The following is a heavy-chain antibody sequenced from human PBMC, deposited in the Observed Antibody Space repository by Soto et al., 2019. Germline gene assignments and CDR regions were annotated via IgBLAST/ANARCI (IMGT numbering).Heavy chain of an antibody. V-gene: IGHV3-21*01. Sequence: GGSLRLSCAASGFTFSSYSMNWVRQAPGKGLEWVSSISSSSSYIYYADSVKGRFTISRDNAKNSLYLQMNSLRAEDTAVYYCARDKHRDPKVVVAATPRSHAFDIWGQGTMVTVSS. CDR3: ARDKHRDPKVVVAATPRSHAFDI. J-gene: IGHJ3*02. D-gene: IGHD2-15*01. CDR1: GFTFSSYS. CDR2: ISSSSSYI.